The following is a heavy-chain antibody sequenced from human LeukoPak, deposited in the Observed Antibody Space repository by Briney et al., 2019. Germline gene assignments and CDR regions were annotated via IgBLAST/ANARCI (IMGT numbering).Heavy chain of an antibody. J-gene: IGHJ4*02. V-gene: IGHV3-7*01. CDR1: GGSISSSNW. CDR2: IKQDGSEK. CDR3: VRPYCGGDCYSYVFDY. Sequence: PSETLSLTCAVSGGSISSSNWWSWVRQPPGKGLEWVANIKQDGSEKYYVDSVKGRFTISRDNAKNSLYLQMNSLRAEDTAVYYCVRPYCGGDCYSYVFDYWGQGTLVTVSS. D-gene: IGHD2-21*02.